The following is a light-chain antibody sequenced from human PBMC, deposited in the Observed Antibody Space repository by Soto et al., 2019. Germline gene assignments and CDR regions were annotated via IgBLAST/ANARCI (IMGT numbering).Light chain of an antibody. Sequence: SYELTQPPSVSVAPGKTARITCGGISIGSKHVHWYQQKPGQAPVLVIYYDTDRPSGIPERFSGSNSGNTATLTISRVEAGEEADYYFHVWDSSRDHPLFGGGTKLTVL. CDR1: SIGSKH. CDR2: YDT. J-gene: IGLJ2*01. CDR3: HVWDSSRDHPL. V-gene: IGLV3-21*04.